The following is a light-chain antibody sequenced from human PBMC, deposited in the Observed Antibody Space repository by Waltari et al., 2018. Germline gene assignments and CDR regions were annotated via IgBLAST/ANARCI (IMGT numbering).Light chain of an antibody. Sequence: DIVMTQYPDSLPVSLGDRATINCKSSQSVLYSSNNKNYLAWYQQKPGQPPKLLIYWASTRESGVPDRFSGSGSGTDFTLTISSLQAEDVAVYYCQQYYSTPSFGPGTKVDIK. CDR1: QSVLYSSNNKNY. J-gene: IGKJ3*01. CDR3: QQYYSTPS. CDR2: WAS. V-gene: IGKV4-1*01.